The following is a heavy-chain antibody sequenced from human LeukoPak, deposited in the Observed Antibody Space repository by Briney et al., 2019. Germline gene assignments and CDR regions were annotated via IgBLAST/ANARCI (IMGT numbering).Heavy chain of an antibody. D-gene: IGHD3-22*01. CDR2: ISSSGSTT. J-gene: IGHJ4*02. V-gene: IGHV3-48*02. CDR3: ARKFVGSSGYFDY. Sequence: GGSLRLSCAASGFTFSSYSMNWVRHATGKGLEWVSHISSSGSTTYYADSVKGRFTISRDYAKNSLYLQMNSLRHEDTAVYYCARKFVGSSGYFDYWGQGTLVTVSS. CDR1: GFTFSSYS.